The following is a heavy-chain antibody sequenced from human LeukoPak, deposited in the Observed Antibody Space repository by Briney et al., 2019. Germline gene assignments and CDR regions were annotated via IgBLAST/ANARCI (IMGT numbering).Heavy chain of an antibody. V-gene: IGHV3-21*01. D-gene: IGHD2-2*01. CDR2: FSSSSSYI. CDR1: GFTFSSYS. CDR3: ARVDVVVPEDAFDI. Sequence: GGSLRLSCAASGFTFSSYSMNWVRQAPGKGLEWVPSFSSSSSYIYYADSVKGRFTISRDNAKNSLYLQMNSLRAEDTAVYYCARVDVVVPEDAFDIWGQGTMVTVSS. J-gene: IGHJ3*02.